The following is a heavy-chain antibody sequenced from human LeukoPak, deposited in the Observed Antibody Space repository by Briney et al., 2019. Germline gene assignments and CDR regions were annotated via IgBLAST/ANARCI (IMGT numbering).Heavy chain of an antibody. Sequence: GGSLRLSCAGYGFTFSNYGMNWGRQAAGKGLEWVSGISPSGDITYYVDSVKGRFTISRDNSKNTFYLQMNSLRAEDTAVYYCAKDSGWLRFHYWGQGTLVTVSS. CDR1: GFTFSNYG. V-gene: IGHV3-23*01. CDR2: ISPSGDIT. CDR3: AKDSGWLRFHY. D-gene: IGHD5-12*01. J-gene: IGHJ4*02.